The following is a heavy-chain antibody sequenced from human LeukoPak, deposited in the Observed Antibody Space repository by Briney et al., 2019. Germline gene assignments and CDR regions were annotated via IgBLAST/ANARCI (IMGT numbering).Heavy chain of an antibody. CDR3: ARGWSEEYSSYPNDY. Sequence: PGGSLRLSCAASGFTFSSYWMNWVRQAPGQGLVWVSRINTDGSITTYADSVKGRFTISRDNAKNTLYLQMNSLRAEDTAVYYCARGWSEEYSSYPNDYWGQGTLVTVSS. CDR1: GFTFSSYW. D-gene: IGHD6-6*01. J-gene: IGHJ4*02. V-gene: IGHV3-74*01. CDR2: INTDGSIT.